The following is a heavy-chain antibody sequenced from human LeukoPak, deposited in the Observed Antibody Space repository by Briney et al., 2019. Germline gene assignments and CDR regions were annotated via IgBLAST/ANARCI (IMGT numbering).Heavy chain of an antibody. CDR2: IISGGST. CDR3: AREERSYFDY. Sequence: PGGSLRLSCAASGFTFSSYAMNWVRHAPGKGLEWVSGIISGGSTYYVDSVKGRFTISRDNSKNTLYLQMNSLRAEDTAVYYCAREERSYFDYWGQGTLVTVSS. CDR1: GFTFSSYA. V-gene: IGHV3-23*01. J-gene: IGHJ4*02.